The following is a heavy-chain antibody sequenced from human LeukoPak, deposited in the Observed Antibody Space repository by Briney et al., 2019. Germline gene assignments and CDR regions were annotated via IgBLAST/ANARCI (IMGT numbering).Heavy chain of an antibody. J-gene: IGHJ4*02. D-gene: IGHD2-2*02. CDR1: GFTFSRFG. CDR3: AKTPIQYYFDY. V-gene: IGHV3-33*06. CDR2: IWYDGSNK. Sequence: GRSLRLSCAASGFTFSRFGMHWVRQAPGKGLEWVAVIWYDGSNKYYADSVKGRFTISRDNSKNTLYLEMNSLRAEDTAVYYCAKTPIQYYFDYWGQGTLVTVSS.